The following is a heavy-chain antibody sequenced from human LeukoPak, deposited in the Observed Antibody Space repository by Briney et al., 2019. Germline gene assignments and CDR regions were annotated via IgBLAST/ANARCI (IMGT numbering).Heavy chain of an antibody. Sequence: SETLSLTFAVYGGSFSGYYWSWIRQPPGKGLEWIGEINHSGSTNYNPSLKSRVTISVDTSKNQFSLKLSSVTAADTAVYYCARDHPYYDFWSGYPNWGQGTLVTVSS. CDR2: INHSGST. V-gene: IGHV4-34*01. J-gene: IGHJ4*02. D-gene: IGHD3-3*01. CDR3: ARDHPYYDFWSGYPN. CDR1: GGSFSGYY.